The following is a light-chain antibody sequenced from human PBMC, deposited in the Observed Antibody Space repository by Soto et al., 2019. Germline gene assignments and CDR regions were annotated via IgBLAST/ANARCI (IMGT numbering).Light chain of an antibody. Sequence: IQSTNSPSSLSASVGDRVTITCRASHSISRYLNWYQQKPGKAPELLIYAASSLQSGVPSRFSGSGSGTDFTLTISSLQPEDFATYYCQQLNSYPITFGQVTRLEI. J-gene: IGKJ5*01. CDR3: QQLNSYPIT. V-gene: IGKV1-39*01. CDR1: HSISRY. CDR2: AAS.